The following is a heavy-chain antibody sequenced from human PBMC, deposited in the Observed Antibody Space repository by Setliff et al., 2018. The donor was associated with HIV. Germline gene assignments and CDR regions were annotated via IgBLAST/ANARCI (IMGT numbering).Heavy chain of an antibody. CDR1: GYTFTTYS. Sequence: ASVKVSCKTSGYTFTTYSIHWVRQAPGQSLEWMGWISGYNANTNYAQKFQGRLTMTRDTSINTAYMELSRLTSDDTAVYYCATLDQDLHSSAFDTFDIWGQGTMVTVSS. J-gene: IGHJ3*02. D-gene: IGHD3-22*01. CDR3: ATLDQDLHSSAFDTFDI. CDR2: ISGYNANT. V-gene: IGHV1-2*02.